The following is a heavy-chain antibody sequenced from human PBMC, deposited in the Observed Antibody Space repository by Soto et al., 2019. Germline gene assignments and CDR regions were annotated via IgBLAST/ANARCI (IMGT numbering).Heavy chain of an antibody. CDR3: AKGYCSSTSCHFDY. CDR1: GFTFSSYA. J-gene: IGHJ4*02. D-gene: IGHD2-2*01. CDR2: ISGSGGGT. V-gene: IGHV3-23*01. Sequence: GGSLRLSCAASGFTFSSYAMNWVRQAPGKGLEWVSAISGSGGGTYYADSVKGRFTISRDNSKNTLYLQMNSLRAEDTAVYYCAKGYCSSTSCHFDYWRQGTLVTVSS.